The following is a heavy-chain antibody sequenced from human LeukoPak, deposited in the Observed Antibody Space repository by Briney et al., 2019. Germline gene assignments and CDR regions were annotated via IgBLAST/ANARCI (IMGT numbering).Heavy chain of an antibody. V-gene: IGHV1-8*01. CDR3: ASRPHEYSSGWYGVDY. J-gene: IGHJ4*02. CDR2: MNPNSGNT. CDR1: GYTFTSYD. Sequence: ASVKVSCKASGYTFTSYDINWVRQATGQGLEWMGWMNPNSGNTGYAQKFQGRVTMTRNTSISTAYMELSSLRSEDTAVYYCASRPHEYSSGWYGVDYWGQGTLVTVSS. D-gene: IGHD6-19*01.